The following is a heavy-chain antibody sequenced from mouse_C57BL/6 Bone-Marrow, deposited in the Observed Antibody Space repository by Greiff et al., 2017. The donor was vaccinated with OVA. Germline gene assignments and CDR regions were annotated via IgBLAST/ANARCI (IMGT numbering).Heavy chain of an antibody. Sequence: EVKLVESGGGLVKPGGSLKLSCAASGFTFSSYAMSWVRQTPEKRLEWVATISDGGSYTYYPDNVKGRFTISRDNAKNNLYLQMSHLKSEDTAMYYCASYYYGSSSYAMDYWGQGTSVTVSS. CDR1: GFTFSSYA. D-gene: IGHD1-1*01. J-gene: IGHJ4*01. CDR3: ASYYYGSSSYAMDY. V-gene: IGHV5-4*03. CDR2: ISDGGSYT.